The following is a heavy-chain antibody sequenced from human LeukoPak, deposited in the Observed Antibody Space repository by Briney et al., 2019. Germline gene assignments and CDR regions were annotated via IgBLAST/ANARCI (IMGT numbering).Heavy chain of an antibody. CDR2: ITSSSSYI. D-gene: IGHD3-10*01. J-gene: IGHJ4*02. V-gene: IGHV3-21*01. CDR1: GFIFSSYN. Sequence: GGSLRLSCAASGFIFSSYNMNWVRQAPGKGLEWVSSITSSSSYIYYADSVKGRFTISRDNAKNSLYLQMNSLRAEDTAVYYCAGDLISGSGSLGYWGQGTLVTVSS. CDR3: AGDLISGSGSLGY.